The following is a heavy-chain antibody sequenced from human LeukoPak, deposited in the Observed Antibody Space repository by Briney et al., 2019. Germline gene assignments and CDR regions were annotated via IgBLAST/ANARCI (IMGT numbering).Heavy chain of an antibody. J-gene: IGHJ6*03. CDR2: ISGSGGST. CDR1: GFTFSSYA. Sequence: PGGSLRLSCAASGFTFSSYAMSWVRQAPGKGLEWVSAISGSGGSTYYADSVKGRFAISRDNSKNTMYLQMNSLRAEDTAVYYCAKDQGGDYGDYANSRPLYYMDVWGTGTTVTISS. CDR3: AKDQGGDYGDYANSRPLYYMDV. V-gene: IGHV3-23*01. D-gene: IGHD4-17*01.